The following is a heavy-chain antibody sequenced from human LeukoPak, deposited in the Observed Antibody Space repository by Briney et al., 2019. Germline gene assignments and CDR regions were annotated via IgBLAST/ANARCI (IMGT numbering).Heavy chain of an antibody. J-gene: IGHJ3*02. CDR3: AREYCSSTSCPDAFDI. D-gene: IGHD2-2*01. V-gene: IGHV4-38-2*02. CDR2: IYHSGST. CDR1: GYSISSGYY. Sequence: PSETLSLTCTVSGYSISSGYYWGWIRQPPGKGLGWIGSIYHSGSTYYNPSLKSRVTISVDTSKNQFSLKLSSVTAADTAVYYCAREYCSSTSCPDAFDIWGQGTMVTVSS.